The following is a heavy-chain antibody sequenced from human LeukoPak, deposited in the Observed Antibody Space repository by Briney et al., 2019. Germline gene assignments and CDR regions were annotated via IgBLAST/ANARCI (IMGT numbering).Heavy chain of an antibody. V-gene: IGHV3-23*01. D-gene: IGHD4-17*01. Sequence: GGSLRPSCAASGFIFSHYVMSWVRQAPGKGLEWVSSISGSGTDTYYADSVKGRFTISRDNSKNTLYLQMNSLSAEDTAVYFCANGVYGDFILGDWGQGTLVTVSS. J-gene: IGHJ4*02. CDR1: GFIFSHYV. CDR2: ISGSGTDT. CDR3: ANGVYGDFILGD.